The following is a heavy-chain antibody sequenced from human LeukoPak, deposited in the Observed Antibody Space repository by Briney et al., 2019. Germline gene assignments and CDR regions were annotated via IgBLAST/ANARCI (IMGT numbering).Heavy chain of an antibody. CDR2: IKQDGSEK. CDR1: GFTFSSYA. D-gene: IGHD3-10*01. Sequence: GGSLRLSCAASGFTFSSYAMSWVRQAPGKGLEWVANIKQDGSEKYYVDSVKGRFTISRDNAKNSLYLQMNSLRAEDTAVYYCARAGLGVWGQGTTVTVSS. V-gene: IGHV3-7*01. CDR3: ARAGLGV. J-gene: IGHJ6*02.